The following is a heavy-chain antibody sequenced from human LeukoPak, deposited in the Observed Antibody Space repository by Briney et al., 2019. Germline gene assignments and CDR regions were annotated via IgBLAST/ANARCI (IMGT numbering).Heavy chain of an antibody. CDR3: SRSQFDY. V-gene: IGHV3-74*03. Sequence: GGSLRLSCEPSGFPFSSYWMLWVRQAPGKGLVWVSRISGDGTIKTYADFVRGRFTISRDNTKNILYLQMNSLKVEDTAIYFCSRSQFDYWGQGVLVTVSS. CDR1: GFPFSSYW. CDR2: ISGDGTIK. J-gene: IGHJ4*02.